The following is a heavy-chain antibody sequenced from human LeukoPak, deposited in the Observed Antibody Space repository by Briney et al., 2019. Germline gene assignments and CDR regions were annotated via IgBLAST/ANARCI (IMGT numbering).Heavy chain of an antibody. J-gene: IGHJ3*02. CDR3: ARDRGGGYDPGAFDI. CDR2: INSDGSGT. Sequence: SGGSLRLSCAASGFTFSSYWMHWVRQAPGKWLVWVSRINSDGSGTIYADSVKGRFTISRDNAKNTLYLQMNSLRAEDTAVYYCARDRGGGYDPGAFDIWGQGTMVTVSS. V-gene: IGHV3-74*01. CDR1: GFTFSSYW. D-gene: IGHD2-15*01.